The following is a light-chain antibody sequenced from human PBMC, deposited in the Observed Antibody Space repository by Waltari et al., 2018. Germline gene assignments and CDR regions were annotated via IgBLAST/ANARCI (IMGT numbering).Light chain of an antibody. CDR1: NSNIGGNS. V-gene: IGLV1-44*01. CDR2: NDK. CDR3: AVWDDSLGGV. Sequence: QSVLTQPPSVSGTPGQRVTISCSGSNSNIGGNSVNWYQQLPGKAPKLLIYNDKQGPSGVPDRCSASKSGTSASLAITGLQSEDEADYYCAVWDDSLGGVFGGGTKLTVL. J-gene: IGLJ3*02.